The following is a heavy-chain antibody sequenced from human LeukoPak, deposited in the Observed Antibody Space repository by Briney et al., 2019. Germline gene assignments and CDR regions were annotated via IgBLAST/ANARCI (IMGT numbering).Heavy chain of an antibody. CDR2: ISYDGSNN. CDR3: AKCRVRGVDYFDY. D-gene: IGHD3-10*01. CDR1: GFSFRPYA. Sequence: GGSLRLSCIASGFSFRPYAMNWAPKAPGKGLEWVPFISYDGSNNYYADSVKGRFTISRDNSKNTLYPQMNSLRDEDTAVYYGAKCRVRGVDYFDYWGQGTLVTVSS. V-gene: IGHV3-30*02. J-gene: IGHJ4*02.